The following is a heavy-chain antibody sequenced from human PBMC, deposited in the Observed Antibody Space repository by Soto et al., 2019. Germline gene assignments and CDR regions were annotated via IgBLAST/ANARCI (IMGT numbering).Heavy chain of an antibody. CDR1: GGSISSGGYY. D-gene: IGHD1-7*01. V-gene: IGHV4-31*03. CDR3: ARGNWNYALDY. J-gene: IGHJ4*02. CDR2: IYYSGST. Sequence: QVQLQESGPGLVKPSQTLSLTCTVSGGSISSGGYYWSWIRQHPGKGLEWIGYIYYSGSTYYNPSPSSRVTTSVDTSMNQVSLKLSSVTAADTAVYYCARGNWNYALDYWGRGTLVTVSS.